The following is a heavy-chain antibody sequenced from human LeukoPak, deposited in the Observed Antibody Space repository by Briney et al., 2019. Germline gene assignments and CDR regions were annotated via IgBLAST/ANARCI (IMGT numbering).Heavy chain of an antibody. V-gene: IGHV1-69*13. CDR1: GGTFSSYA. CDR2: IIPIFGTA. CDR3: ARDRVTIFGVVRDFAFDI. J-gene: IGHJ3*02. D-gene: IGHD3-3*01. Sequence: ASVKVSCKASGGTFSSYAISWVRQAPGQGLEWMGGIIPIFGTANYAQKFQGRVTITADESTSTAYMELSSLRSEDTALYYCARDRVTIFGVVRDFAFDIWGQGTMVTVSS.